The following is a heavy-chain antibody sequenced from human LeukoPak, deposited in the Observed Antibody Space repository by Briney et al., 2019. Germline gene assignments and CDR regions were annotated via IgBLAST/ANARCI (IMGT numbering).Heavy chain of an antibody. Sequence: TSETLSLTCTVSGGSISSYYWSWIRQPPGKGLEWIGYIYHSGSTKYKSSLKSRATISIDTSKKQFSLKLRSVTAADTAVYYCARDSGYSSGWYEEDVWGKGTTVIVSS. CDR2: IYHSGST. D-gene: IGHD6-19*01. CDR1: GGSISSYY. J-gene: IGHJ6*04. CDR3: ARDSGYSSGWYEEDV. V-gene: IGHV4-59*01.